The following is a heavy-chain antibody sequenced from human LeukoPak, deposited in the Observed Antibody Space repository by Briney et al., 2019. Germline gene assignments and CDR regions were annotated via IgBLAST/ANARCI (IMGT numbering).Heavy chain of an antibody. D-gene: IGHD6-13*01. J-gene: IGHJ4*02. CDR1: GGSISSGSYY. CDR2: IYYSGST. V-gene: IGHV4-61*01. CDR3: ARLASAAGRVGFDY. Sequence: SETLSLTCTVSGGSISSGSYYWSWIRQPPGKGLEWIGYIYYSGSTNYNPSLKSRVTISVDTSKNQFSLKLSSVTAADTAVYYCARLASAAGRVGFDYWGQGTLVTVSS.